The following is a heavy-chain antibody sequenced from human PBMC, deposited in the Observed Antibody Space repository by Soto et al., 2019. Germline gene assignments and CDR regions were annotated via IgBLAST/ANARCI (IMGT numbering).Heavy chain of an antibody. CDR3: ARHFSVYYFDY. Sequence: SETLSLTCTVSGGCISSYYSNCIRQPPGKGLEWIGYIYYSGSTNYNPSLKSRVTISVDRSKNQFSLKLSSVTAAHTAVYYCARHFSVYYFDYWGQGALVTVSS. J-gene: IGHJ4*02. CDR2: IYYSGST. CDR1: GGCISSYY. V-gene: IGHV4-59*08.